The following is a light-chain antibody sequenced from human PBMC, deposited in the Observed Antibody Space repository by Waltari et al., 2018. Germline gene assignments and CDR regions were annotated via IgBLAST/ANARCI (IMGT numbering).Light chain of an antibody. V-gene: IGKV4-1*01. Sequence: DIVMTQSPDSLAVSLGERATINCKSSQSVFYSAINKNYLAWYQQKPGQPPKLRIYWASTRESGVPDRFTCSGSGTDFTLTISSLQAEDVAVYYCQQYYSTPPITFGQGTRLEIK. CDR3: QQYYSTPPIT. CDR1: QSVFYSAINKNY. J-gene: IGKJ5*01. CDR2: WAS.